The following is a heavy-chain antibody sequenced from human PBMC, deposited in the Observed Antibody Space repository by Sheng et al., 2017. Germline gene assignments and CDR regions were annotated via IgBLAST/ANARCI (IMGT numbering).Heavy chain of an antibody. V-gene: IGHV3-11*04. CDR2: ISSSGSTI. CDR3: ARDQYGSGNWFDP. CDR1: GFSFSVYQ. D-gene: IGHD3-10*01. J-gene: IGHJ5*02. Sequence: QVQLVESGGGLVKPGGSLRLSCAASGFSFSVYQMSWIRQAPGKGLEWVSCISSSGSTIHYADSVKGRFTISRDNAKNSLYLQMNSLRVEDTAVYYCARDQYGSGNWFDPWGQGTLVTVSS.